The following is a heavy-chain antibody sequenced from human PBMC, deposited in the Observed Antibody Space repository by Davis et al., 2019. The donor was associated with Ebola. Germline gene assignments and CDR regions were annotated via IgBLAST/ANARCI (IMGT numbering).Heavy chain of an antibody. CDR1: GFTFGNYA. CDR3: AKDLLTSLTLGYYTYGVDV. V-gene: IGHV3-64D*08. Sequence: GESLKISCSAPGFTFGNYAMHWVRQAPGKGLEHVSHISSNGAVTYYADSVRDRFAISRDNSKNIVYLQMSGLRPEDTAVYYCAKDLLTSLTLGYYTYGVDVGGQGTTVTVSS. J-gene: IGHJ6*02. D-gene: IGHD4-17*01. CDR2: ISSNGAVT.